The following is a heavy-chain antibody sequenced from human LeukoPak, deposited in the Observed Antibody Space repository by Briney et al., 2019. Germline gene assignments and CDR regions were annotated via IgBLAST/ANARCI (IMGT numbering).Heavy chain of an antibody. Sequence: PGGALRLSCAHSRFTFSSYALSWVPPAPGKGLWWVSAISGSGGSTYYADSVKGRFTISRDNSKNTLYLQMNSLRAEDTAVYYCAKEKYQLLYPCFDYWGQGTLVTVSS. J-gene: IGHJ4*02. CDR2: ISGSGGST. CDR3: AKEKYQLLYPCFDY. V-gene: IGHV3-23*01. CDR1: RFTFSSYA. D-gene: IGHD2-2*02.